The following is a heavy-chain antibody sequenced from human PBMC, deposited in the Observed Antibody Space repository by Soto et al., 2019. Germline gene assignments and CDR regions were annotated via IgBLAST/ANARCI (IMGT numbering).Heavy chain of an antibody. D-gene: IGHD1-7*01. CDR2: ISGSDGSST. V-gene: IGHV3-23*01. Sequence: GGVLRLSCAASGFTFSSYAMSWVRQAPGKGLEWVSAISGSDGSSTSYADSVKGRFTISRDNAKNTVYLQMNSLRAEDTAVYYCARSFNWNYDYFDYWRQGTLVTVSS. CDR3: ARSFNWNYDYFDY. J-gene: IGHJ4*02. CDR1: GFTFSSYA.